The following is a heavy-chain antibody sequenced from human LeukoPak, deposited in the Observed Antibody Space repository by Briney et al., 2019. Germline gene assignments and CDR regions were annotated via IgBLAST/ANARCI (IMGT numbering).Heavy chain of an antibody. J-gene: IGHJ4*02. Sequence: SQTLALTCAVSGGSISSGGYSWSWLRQPPGKGLEWIGYIYHSGSTYYNPSLKSRVTISVDRSKNQFSLKLRSVTAADTAVYYCARGSDFWSGYRLDYWGQGTLVTVSS. CDR2: IYHSGST. D-gene: IGHD3-3*01. V-gene: IGHV4-30-2*01. CDR1: GGSISSGGYS. CDR3: ARGSDFWSGYRLDY.